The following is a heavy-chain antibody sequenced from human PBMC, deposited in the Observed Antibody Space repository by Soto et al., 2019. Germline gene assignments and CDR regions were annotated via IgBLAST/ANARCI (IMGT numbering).Heavy chain of an antibody. CDR3: AHTSRLATVASGVHYYYMDV. CDR2: FYWDDDK. J-gene: IGHJ6*03. CDR1: GFSLSTTGVA. V-gene: IGHV2-5*02. Sequence: QITLKESGPTLVKPTQTLALTSTFSGFSLSTTGVAVGWIRQPPGKALEWLALFYWDDDKRYSPSLKSRLTIMKDTSKNQVVLIMTNMDPVDTATYYCAHTSRLATVASGVHYYYMDVWGKGTTVTVSS. D-gene: IGHD4-17*01.